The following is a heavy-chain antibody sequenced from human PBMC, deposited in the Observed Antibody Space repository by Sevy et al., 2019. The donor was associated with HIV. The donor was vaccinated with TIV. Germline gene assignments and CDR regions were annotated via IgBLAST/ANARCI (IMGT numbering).Heavy chain of an antibody. V-gene: IGHV3-30-3*01. CDR2: VSSDGSEI. CDR1: GFTFSTYA. J-gene: IGHJ4*02. Sequence: GGSLRLSCAVSGFTFSTYAMHWVRQAPGTGLECVAIVSSDGSEINYADSVKGRFTISRDNSRNTLYLQMNSLRTEDTALYYCARDQLGSIDYWGQRTLVTVSS. CDR3: ARDQLGSIDY. D-gene: IGHD7-27*01.